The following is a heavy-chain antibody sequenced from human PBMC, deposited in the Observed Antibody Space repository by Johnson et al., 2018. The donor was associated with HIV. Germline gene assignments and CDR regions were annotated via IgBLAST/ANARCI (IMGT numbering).Heavy chain of an antibody. CDR3: ARGGHAVVAKPFGAFDI. J-gene: IGHJ3*02. D-gene: IGHD2-21*01. CDR1: GFTFSSYG. V-gene: IGHV3-33*01. CDR2: IWYDGSNK. Sequence: QVKLVESGGGVVQPGRSLRLSCAASGFTFSSYGMHWVRQAPGKGLEWVAVIWYDGSNKYYADSVKGRFTISRDNSKNTLYLQMNSLRAEDTAVYYCARGGHAVVAKPFGAFDIWGQGTMVTVSS.